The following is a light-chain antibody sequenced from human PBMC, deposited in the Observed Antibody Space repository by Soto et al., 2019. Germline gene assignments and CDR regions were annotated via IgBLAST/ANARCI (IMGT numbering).Light chain of an antibody. V-gene: IGKV4-1*01. CDR2: WSS. J-gene: IGKJ1*01. CDR3: HQCYTPPLVA. CDR1: QSVVYSSNNKNY. Sequence: DIVMTQSPDPLAVSLGERATINCKSSQSVVYSSNNKNYLARYKQQPGKPPQLLLYWSSTRESGVPDLFFGRVAGTDFTCSIRYLKALHAEIYCRHQCYTPPLVAVGPGTKG.